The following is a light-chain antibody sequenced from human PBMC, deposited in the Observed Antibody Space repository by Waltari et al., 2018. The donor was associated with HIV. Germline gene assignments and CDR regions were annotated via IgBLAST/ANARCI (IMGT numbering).Light chain of an antibody. CDR3: CSYAGSDTLV. V-gene: IGLV2-23*02. Sequence: QSALTQPASVSGSPGQSITISCTGTNSDVGNYNLVSWYRQHPDQAPNLLMFEVPRRTARVSDRFSGSKSGNTDSLTISGLQAEDEADYYCCSYAGSDTLVFGGGTKRTVL. J-gene: IGLJ3*02. CDR2: EVP. CDR1: NSDVGNYNL.